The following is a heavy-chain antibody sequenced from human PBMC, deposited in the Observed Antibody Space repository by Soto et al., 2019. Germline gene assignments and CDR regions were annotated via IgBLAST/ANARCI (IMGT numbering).Heavy chain of an antibody. Sequence: EVQLVESGGGLVKPGGSLRLSCSASGFTFSNAWMSWVRQAPGKGLEWVGRIKSKTDGGTTDYAAPVKGRLTISRDDSKNTLYLQMNSMKTEDTAVYYCTTEIEDIVVVPADNDAFDIWGQGTMVTVSS. CDR3: TTEIEDIVVVPADNDAFDI. J-gene: IGHJ3*02. D-gene: IGHD2-2*01. CDR2: IKSKTDGGTT. V-gene: IGHV3-15*01. CDR1: GFTFSNAW.